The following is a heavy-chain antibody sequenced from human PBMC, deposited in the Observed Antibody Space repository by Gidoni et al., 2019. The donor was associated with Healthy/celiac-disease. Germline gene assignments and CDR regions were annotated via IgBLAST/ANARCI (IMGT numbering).Heavy chain of an antibody. D-gene: IGHD6-13*01. CDR1: GGTFSSYA. J-gene: IGHJ5*02. V-gene: IGHV1-69*04. CDR3: ATLAAADRNNWFDP. Sequence: QVQLVQSGAEVKKPGSSVKVSCQASGGTFSSYAISWVRQAPGQGLEWMGRIIPIFGIANYAQKFQGRVTITADKSTSTAYMELSSLRSEDTAVYYCATLAAADRNNWFDPWGQGTLVTVSS. CDR2: IIPIFGIA.